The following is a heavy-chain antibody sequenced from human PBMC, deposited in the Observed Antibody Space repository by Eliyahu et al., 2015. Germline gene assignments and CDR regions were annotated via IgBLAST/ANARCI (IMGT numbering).Heavy chain of an antibody. Sequence: EVQLVESGGGLVQPGGSLRLSCXASGXTFXSYSMNWVRQAPGKGLECVAHIRTTNDVEYADFLKGRFTISRDNAKNSLYLQMDSLRVEDTAVYYCARDSGLATPGPQGGYWGRGTLVTVSS. CDR1: GXTFXSYS. D-gene: IGHD6-13*01. V-gene: IGHV3-48*01. CDR2: IRTTNDV. J-gene: IGHJ4*02. CDR3: ARDSGLATPGPQGGY.